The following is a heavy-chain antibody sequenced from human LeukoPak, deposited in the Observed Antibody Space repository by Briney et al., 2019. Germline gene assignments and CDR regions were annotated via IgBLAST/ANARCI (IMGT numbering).Heavy chain of an antibody. V-gene: IGHV3-23*01. CDR2: ISGNGYNT. D-gene: IGHD3-10*01. Sequence: PGGSLRLSCAGSGFTLGSYAMSWVRQAPGKGLEWVSAISGNGYNTYYADSVKGRFTISSESYGNTLYLQMHNLRAEDTAVYYCAKGVRLWFAFYFDYWGQGTLVTVSS. CDR3: AKGVRLWFAFYFDY. J-gene: IGHJ4*02. CDR1: GFTLGSYA.